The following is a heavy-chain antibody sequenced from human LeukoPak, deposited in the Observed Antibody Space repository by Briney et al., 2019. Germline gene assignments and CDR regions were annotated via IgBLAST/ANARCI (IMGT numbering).Heavy chain of an antibody. Sequence: GGSLRLSCAASGFTFSSYWMRWVRQAPGKGLVWVSRINSDGSSTSYADSVKGRFTISRDNAKNTLYLQMNSLRAEDTAVYYCARDVGRGENHFDYWSQGTLVTVSS. CDR1: GFTFSSYW. CDR3: ARDVGRGENHFDY. J-gene: IGHJ4*02. V-gene: IGHV3-74*01. D-gene: IGHD3-10*01. CDR2: INSDGSST.